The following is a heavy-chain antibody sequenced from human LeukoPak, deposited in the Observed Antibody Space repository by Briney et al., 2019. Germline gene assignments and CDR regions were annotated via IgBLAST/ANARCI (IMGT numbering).Heavy chain of an antibody. V-gene: IGHV3-66*01. CDR3: AKKLGDGSAYPFDI. CDR2: IYSGGTT. Sequence: GGSLRLSCAASGFTVSSNYMSWVRQAPGKGLEWVSVIYSGGTTYYADSVKGRFTISRGNSKNTLYLQMNSLRAEDTAVYYCAKKLGDGSAYPFDIWGQGTMVTVSS. D-gene: IGHD3-22*01. J-gene: IGHJ3*02. CDR1: GFTVSSNY.